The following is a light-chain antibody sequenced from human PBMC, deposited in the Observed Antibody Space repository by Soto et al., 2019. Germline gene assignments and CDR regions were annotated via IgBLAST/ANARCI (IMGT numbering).Light chain of an antibody. CDR2: AAS. CDR1: QSISSN. CDR3: QQSYSTPLT. V-gene: IGKV1-39*01. Sequence: DIQLTQSPSLLSASVGDRVTITCRASQSISSNLNWYQQKPGKAPKLLIYAASSLQSGVPSRFSGGGSGTDFTLTISSLQPEDFATYSCQQSYSTPLTFGGGTKVDIK. J-gene: IGKJ4*01.